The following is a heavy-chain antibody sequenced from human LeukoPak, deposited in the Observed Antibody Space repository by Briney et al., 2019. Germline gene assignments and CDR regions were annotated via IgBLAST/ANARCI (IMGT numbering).Heavy chain of an antibody. J-gene: IGHJ4*02. CDR2: IIPIFGTA. Sequence: ASVKVSCKASGYTFTGYYMHWVRQAPGQGLEWMGGIIPIFGTANYAQKFQGRVTITADKSTSTAYMDLSSLRSEDTAVYYCARDSRGYHDYWGQGTLVTVSS. D-gene: IGHD3-22*01. V-gene: IGHV1-69*06. CDR1: GYTFTGYY. CDR3: ARDSRGYHDY.